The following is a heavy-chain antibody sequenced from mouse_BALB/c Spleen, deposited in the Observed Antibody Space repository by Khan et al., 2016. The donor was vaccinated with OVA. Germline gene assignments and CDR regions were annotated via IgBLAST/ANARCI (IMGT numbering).Heavy chain of an antibody. V-gene: IGHV5-6*01. J-gene: IGHJ3*01. CDR3: ARLAYYYDSEGFAY. CDR1: GFTFSTYG. D-gene: IGHD1-1*01. Sequence: EVELVESGGDLVKSEGSLKLSCAASGFTFSTYGMSWVRQTPDKRLEWVATISSGGSYTYYPDSVKGRFTISRDNAKNTLYLQMSSLKSEDTAMFYGARLAYYYDSEGFAYWGQGTLVTVSA. CDR2: ISSGGSYT.